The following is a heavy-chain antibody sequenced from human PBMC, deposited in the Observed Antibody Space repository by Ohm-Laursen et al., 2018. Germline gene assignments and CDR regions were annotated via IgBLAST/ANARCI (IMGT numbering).Heavy chain of an antibody. CDR2: IHFDGTKE. Sequence: SLRLSCAASGFTFRSHGLDWVRQAPGKGLEWVAGIHFDGTKEYYADSVKGRFTISRDNSKSTFSLQMNSLKAEDTAVYYCARDLNYGALDFDSWGQGTLVTVSS. CDR3: ARDLNYGALDFDS. V-gene: IGHV3-33*01. D-gene: IGHD3-10*01. CDR1: GFTFRSHG. J-gene: IGHJ4*02.